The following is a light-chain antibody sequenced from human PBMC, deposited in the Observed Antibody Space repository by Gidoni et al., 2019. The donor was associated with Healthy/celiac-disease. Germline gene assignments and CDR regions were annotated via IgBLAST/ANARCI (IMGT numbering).Light chain of an antibody. J-gene: IGKJ1*01. CDR1: QSVSSN. Sequence: EIVMTQSPATLSVSPGERATLSCRARQSVSSNLAWYQQKPGQAPRLLIDGASTRATGIPARFSGSGSVTEFTLTISSLQSEDFAFYYCQQYNNWPPEGTFGQGTKVDIK. CDR3: QQYNNWPPEGT. V-gene: IGKV3-15*01. CDR2: GAS.